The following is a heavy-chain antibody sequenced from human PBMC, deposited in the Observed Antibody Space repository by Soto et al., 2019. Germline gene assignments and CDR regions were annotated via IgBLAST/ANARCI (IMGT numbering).Heavy chain of an antibody. Sequence: GGSLRLSCAASGFTFSNFNMHWVRQAPGKGLEWISYISASNTTVYYGDSVKGRFTISRDNAKNSLYLRMNSLRDEDTAVYYYTTDPPCYGSGSFSAQQTDYWGQGTLVTVSS. D-gene: IGHD3-10*01. CDR2: ISASNTTV. CDR3: TTDPPCYGSGSFSAQQTDY. CDR1: GFTFSNFN. J-gene: IGHJ4*02. V-gene: IGHV3-48*02.